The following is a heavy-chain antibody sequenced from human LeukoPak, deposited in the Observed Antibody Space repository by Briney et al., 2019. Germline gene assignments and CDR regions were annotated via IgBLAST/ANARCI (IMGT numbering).Heavy chain of an antibody. J-gene: IGHJ4*02. CDR1: GFTFSNNW. V-gene: IGHV3-7*01. CDR2: VKKDESEK. Sequence: GGSLRLSCAASGFTFSNNWMTWVRQAPGKGLEWVASVKKDESEKYYVDSVKGRFTISRDNAENSLYLQMNSLRVEDTAVYYCARDFGDYWGQGTLVTVSS. D-gene: IGHD3-10*01. CDR3: ARDFGDY.